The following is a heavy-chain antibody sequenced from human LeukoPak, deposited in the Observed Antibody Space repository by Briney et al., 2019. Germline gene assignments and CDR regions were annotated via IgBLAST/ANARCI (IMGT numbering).Heavy chain of an antibody. Sequence: SETLSLTCTVTGDSISSYYWSWIRQPAGKGLEWIGRIYASGSTNYNPSLKSRVTMSVDTSKNLFSLKLTSVTAADTAVYYCARDRAGGLRFVEWLSAFDYWGQGTLVTVSS. V-gene: IGHV4-4*07. D-gene: IGHD3-3*01. J-gene: IGHJ4*02. CDR3: ARDRAGGLRFVEWLSAFDY. CDR1: GDSISSYY. CDR2: IYASGST.